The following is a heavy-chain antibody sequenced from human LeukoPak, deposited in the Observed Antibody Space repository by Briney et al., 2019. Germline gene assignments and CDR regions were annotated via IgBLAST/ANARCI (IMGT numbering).Heavy chain of an antibody. V-gene: IGHV3-30*18. CDR3: AKDRATVVLFDY. D-gene: IGHD4-23*01. CDR1: GFTFSSYG. CDR2: ISYDGSNK. Sequence: PGGSLRLSCAASGFTFSSYGMHWVRPAPGKGLEWVAVISYDGSNKYYADSVKGRFTISRDNSKNTLYLQMNSLRAEDTAVYYCAKDRATVVLFDYWGQGTLVTVSS. J-gene: IGHJ4*02.